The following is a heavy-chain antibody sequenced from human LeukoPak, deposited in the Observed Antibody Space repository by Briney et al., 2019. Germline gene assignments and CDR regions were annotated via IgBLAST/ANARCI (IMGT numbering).Heavy chain of an antibody. Sequence: GGSLRLSCAASGFTFSSDAMHWVRQAPGKGLEWVAVISHDGNNKYYADSVKGRFTISRDNAKNSLYLQMNSLRAEDTAVYYCARWWSTERNWFDPWGQGTLVTVSS. V-gene: IGHV3-30-3*01. CDR3: ARWWSTERNWFDP. CDR1: GFTFSSDA. J-gene: IGHJ5*02. CDR2: ISHDGNNK. D-gene: IGHD2-15*01.